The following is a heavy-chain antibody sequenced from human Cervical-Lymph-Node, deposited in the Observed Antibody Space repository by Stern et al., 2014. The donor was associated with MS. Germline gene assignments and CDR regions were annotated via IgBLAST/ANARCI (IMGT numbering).Heavy chain of an antibody. CDR3: ARGSDWYPLDY. J-gene: IGHJ4*02. CDR2: ISVDGAKT. Sequence: VQLVESGGGVVQPGRSLRLSCSPSGFAFSTYGMHWVLQAPGKGLEWVALISVDGAKTYYADSVKGRFTISRDNPKNTLYLQMKSLRGEDTAVYYCARGSDWYPLDYWGQGTLVTVSS. D-gene: IGHD6-19*01. CDR1: GFAFSTYG. V-gene: IGHV3-30*03.